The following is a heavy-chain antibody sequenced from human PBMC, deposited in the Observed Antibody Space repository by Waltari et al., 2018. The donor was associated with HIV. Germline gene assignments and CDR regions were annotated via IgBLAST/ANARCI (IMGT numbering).Heavy chain of an antibody. CDR3: ARQTQAYGSGSYSPDNWFDP. J-gene: IGHJ5*02. CDR1: GASISNFN. V-gene: IGHV4-59*08. CDR2: IYYSGSA. Sequence: QVQLQESGPGLVKPSETLSLTCTVSGASISNFNCICIRQPPGKGLEWIGYIYYSGSANYNPPLKSRVTISVHTSKNQFSLNLSSVTAADTAVYYCARQTQAYGSGSYSPDNWFDPWGQGTLVTVSS. D-gene: IGHD3-10*01.